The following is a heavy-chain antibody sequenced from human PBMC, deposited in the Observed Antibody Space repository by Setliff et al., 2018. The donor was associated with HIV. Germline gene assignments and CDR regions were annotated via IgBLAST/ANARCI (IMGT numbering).Heavy chain of an antibody. D-gene: IGHD6-19*01. CDR3: ASGREAVAGALHFDY. CDR1: GGSISSGTYH. J-gene: IGHJ4*02. Sequence: SETLSLTCTVSGGSISSGTYHWSWIRQPPGKGLEWIGNIYYSGSTNYNPSLRSRVTISVDTSKNLFSLTLSSVTAADTAVYYCASGREAVAGALHFDYWGQGPLVTVSS. CDR2: IYYSGST. V-gene: IGHV4-61*01.